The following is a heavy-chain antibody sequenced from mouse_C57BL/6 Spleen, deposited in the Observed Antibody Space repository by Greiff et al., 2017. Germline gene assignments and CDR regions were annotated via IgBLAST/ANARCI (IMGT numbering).Heavy chain of an antibody. Sequence: QVQLQQSGAELARPGASVKMSCKASGYTFTSYTMHWVKQRPGQGLEWIGYINPSSGYTKYNQKFKDKATLTADKSSRTAYMQLSNLTSADSAVYYCARENYYLGVGGTGTTVTVAS. J-gene: IGHJ1*03. CDR3: ARENYYLGV. CDR2: INPSSGYT. V-gene: IGHV1-4*01. CDR1: GYTFTSYT.